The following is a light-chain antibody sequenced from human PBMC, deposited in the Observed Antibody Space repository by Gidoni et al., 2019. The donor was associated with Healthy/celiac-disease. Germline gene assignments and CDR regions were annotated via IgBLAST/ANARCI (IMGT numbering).Light chain of an antibody. CDR2: SNN. CDR1: SSNIGSNT. CDR3: AAWDDSLNGVV. V-gene: IGLV1-44*01. J-gene: IGLJ2*01. Sequence: QSVLTQPPSASGTPGPGVTISCSGSSSNIGSNTVNWYHPLPGTAPKLLIYSNNQRPSGVPDRFSGSKSGTSAALAISGLQSEDEADYYCAAWDDSLNGVVFGGGTKLTV.